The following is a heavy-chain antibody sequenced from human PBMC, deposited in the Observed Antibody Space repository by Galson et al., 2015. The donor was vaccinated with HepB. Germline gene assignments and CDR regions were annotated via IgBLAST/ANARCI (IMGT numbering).Heavy chain of an antibody. CDR1: GYTFSGYY. V-gene: IGHV1-2*02. CDR2: INPKSGGT. J-gene: IGHJ6*03. Sequence: SVKVSCKASGYTFSGYYANYIHWVRQAPGQGLEWMGWINPKSGGTNYAQKFQGRVTMTRDTSISTAYMELNRLRSDDTAVYYCARGDVVVVPSHYYYMDVWGQGTTGTVSS. D-gene: IGHD2-2*01. CDR3: ARGDVVVVPSHYYYMDV.